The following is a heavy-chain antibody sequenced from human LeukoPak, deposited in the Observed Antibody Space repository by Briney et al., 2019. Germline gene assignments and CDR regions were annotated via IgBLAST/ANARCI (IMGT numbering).Heavy chain of an antibody. Sequence: SETLSLTCAVYGGSFSGYYWSWIRQPPGKGLEWIGEINHSGSTNYNPSLRSRVTISVDTSKNQFSLKLSSVTAADTAVYYCARLPGYDFRSGSQPQSYYFDYWGQGTLVTVSS. CDR3: ARLPGYDFRSGSQPQSYYFDY. CDR2: INHSGST. CDR1: GGSFSGYY. V-gene: IGHV4-34*01. D-gene: IGHD3-3*01. J-gene: IGHJ4*02.